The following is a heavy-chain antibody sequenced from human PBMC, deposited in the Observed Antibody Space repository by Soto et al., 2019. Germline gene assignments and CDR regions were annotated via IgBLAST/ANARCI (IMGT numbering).Heavy chain of an antibody. CDR1: GGSISSGGYS. V-gene: IGHV4-30-2*01. CDR2: IYHSGST. J-gene: IGHJ6*02. Sequence: QLQLQESGSGLVKPSQTLSLTCAVSGGSISSGGYSWSWIRQPTGKGLEWIGYIYHSGSTYYNPSLKSRVTISVDRSKNQFSLKLSSVTAADTAVYYCARAHYGDYAYGMDVWGQGTTVTVSS. D-gene: IGHD4-17*01. CDR3: ARAHYGDYAYGMDV.